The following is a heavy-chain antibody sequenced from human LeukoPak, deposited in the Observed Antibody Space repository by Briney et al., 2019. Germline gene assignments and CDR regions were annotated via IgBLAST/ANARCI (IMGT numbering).Heavy chain of an antibody. J-gene: IGHJ4*02. D-gene: IGHD3-10*01. CDR1: GFTFSGSA. Sequence: PGGSLRISCAASGFTFSGSALHWVRQASGKGLEWVGRIRSTANGYATAYAASVKGRFTISRDDSKNTAYLQMDSLKTEDTAVYYCTGNYYGSGSYADFDYWGQGTLVTVSS. CDR2: IRSTANGYAT. CDR3: TGNYYGSGSYADFDY. V-gene: IGHV3-73*01.